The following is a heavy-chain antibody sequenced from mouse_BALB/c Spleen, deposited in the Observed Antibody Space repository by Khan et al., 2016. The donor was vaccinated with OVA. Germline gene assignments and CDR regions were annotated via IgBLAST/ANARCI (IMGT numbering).Heavy chain of an antibody. J-gene: IGHJ4*01. CDR3: ARQPYYHYNIMDY. CDR1: GFSLTNYG. D-gene: IGHD2-10*01. Sequence: VQLQESGPGLVAPSQSLSITCTISGFSLTNYGVHWVRQPPGKGLEWLVVIWSDGSTTYNSALKSRLTITKDNSKSHVFLKMNILQTDDTAMYFCARQPYYHYNIMDYWGQGTSVTVSS. CDR2: IWSDGST. V-gene: IGHV2-6-1*01.